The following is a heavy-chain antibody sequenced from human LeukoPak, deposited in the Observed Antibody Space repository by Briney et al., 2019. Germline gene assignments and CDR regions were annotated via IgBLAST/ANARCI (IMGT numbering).Heavy chain of an antibody. Sequence: GGSLRLSCAASGFTFSSYWMSWVRQAPGKGLEWVANINQHGSEKYYVDSVKGRFTISRDNTKNSLYLQMNTLRAEDTAVYYCARAEIIRGYSYSCVEYWGQGTLVTVSS. CDR3: ARAEIIRGYSYSCVEY. CDR1: GFTFSSYW. CDR2: INQHGSEK. J-gene: IGHJ4*02. D-gene: IGHD5-18*01. V-gene: IGHV3-7*01.